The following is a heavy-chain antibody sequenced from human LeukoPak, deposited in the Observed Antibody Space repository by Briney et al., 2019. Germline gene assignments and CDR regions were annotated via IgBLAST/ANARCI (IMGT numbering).Heavy chain of an antibody. V-gene: IGHV4-34*01. J-gene: IGHJ4*02. CDR2: INHSGST. D-gene: IGHD3-3*01. CDR1: GGSFSGYY. CDR3: ARVSGDFWSGYYQVDY. Sequence: PSETLSLTCAVYGGSFSGYYWSWIRQPPGKGLEWIGEINHSGSTNYNPSLKSRVTISVDTSKNQFSLKLSSVTAADTAVYYCARVSGDFWSGYYQVDYWGQGTLVTVSS.